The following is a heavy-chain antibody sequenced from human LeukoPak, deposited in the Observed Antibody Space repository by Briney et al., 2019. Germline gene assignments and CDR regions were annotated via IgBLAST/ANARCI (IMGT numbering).Heavy chain of an antibody. J-gene: IGHJ4*02. D-gene: IGHD3-22*01. CDR3: AKAHQYYYDSSGVDY. CDR1: GFTFDDYA. CDR2: ISWNSGSI. Sequence: GGSLRLSCVASGFTFDDYAMHWVRQAPGKGLEWVSGISWNSGSIGYADSVKGRFTISRDNAKNSLYLQMNSLRAEDTALYYCAKAHQYYYDSSGVDYWGQGTLVTVSP. V-gene: IGHV3-9*01.